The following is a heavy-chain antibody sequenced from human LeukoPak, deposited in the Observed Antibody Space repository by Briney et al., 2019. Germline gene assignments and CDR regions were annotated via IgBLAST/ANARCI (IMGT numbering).Heavy chain of an antibody. CDR3: ASAPYGDYVFGDLYYFDY. D-gene: IGHD4-17*01. Sequence: EASVKVSCKASGYTFTSYDINWVRQATGQGLEWMGWMNPNSGNTGYAQKFQGRATMTRNTSISTAYMELSSLRSEDTAVYYCASAPYGDYVFGDLYYFDYWGQGTLVTVSS. CDR2: MNPNSGNT. V-gene: IGHV1-8*01. J-gene: IGHJ4*02. CDR1: GYTFTSYD.